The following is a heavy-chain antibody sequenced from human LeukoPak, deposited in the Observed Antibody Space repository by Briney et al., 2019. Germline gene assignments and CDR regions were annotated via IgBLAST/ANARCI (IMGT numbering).Heavy chain of an antibody. CDR3: ARGGYCSGGSCYRNWFDP. Sequence: ASVKVSCKASGYTFTSYDINWVRQATGQGLEWMRWMNPNSGNTGYAQKFQGRVTMTRNTSISTAYMELSSLRSEDTAVYYCARGGYCSGGSCYRNWFDPWGQGTLVTVSS. CDR2: MNPNSGNT. CDR1: GYTFTSYD. V-gene: IGHV1-8*01. D-gene: IGHD2-15*01. J-gene: IGHJ5*02.